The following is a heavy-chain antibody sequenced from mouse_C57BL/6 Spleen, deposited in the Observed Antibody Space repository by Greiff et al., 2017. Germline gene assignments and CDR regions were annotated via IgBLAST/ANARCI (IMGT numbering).Heavy chain of an antibody. J-gene: IGHJ2*01. CDR3: ARGDGYLYYFDY. D-gene: IGHD2-3*01. Sequence: EVKVVESGGGLVKPGGSLKLSCAASGFTFSDYGMHWVRQAPEKGLEWVAYISSGSSTIYYADTVKGRFTISRDNAKNTLFLQMTSLRSEDTAMYYCARGDGYLYYFDYWGQGTTLTVSS. CDR1: GFTFSDYG. V-gene: IGHV5-17*01. CDR2: ISSGSSTI.